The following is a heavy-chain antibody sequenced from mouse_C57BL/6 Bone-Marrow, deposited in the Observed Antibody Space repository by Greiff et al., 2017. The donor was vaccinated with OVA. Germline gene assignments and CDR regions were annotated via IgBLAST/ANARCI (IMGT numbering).Heavy chain of an antibody. CDR1: GYTFTSYW. D-gene: IGHD1-1*01. CDR2: IYPGSGST. V-gene: IGHV1-55*01. CDR3: SSGGYYYGSSVDY. J-gene: IGHJ2*01. Sequence: QVQLKQPGAELVKPGASVKMSCKASGYTFTSYWITWVKQRPGQGLEWIGDIYPGSGSTNYNEKFKSKATLTVDTSSSTAYMQLSSLTSEDSAVYVCSSGGYYYGSSVDYWGQGTTLTVSS.